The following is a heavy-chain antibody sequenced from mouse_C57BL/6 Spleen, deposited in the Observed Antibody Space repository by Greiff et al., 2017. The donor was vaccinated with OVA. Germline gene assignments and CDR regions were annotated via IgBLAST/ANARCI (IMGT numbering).Heavy chain of an antibody. Sequence: VQLQQPGAELVKPGASVKVSCKASGYTFTSYWMHWVKQRPGQGLEWIGRIHPSDSDTNYNQKFKGKATLTVDKSSSTAYMQLSSLTSEDSAVYYCAIPTTVVAAWYFDVWGTGTTVTVSS. CDR1: GYTFTSYW. D-gene: IGHD1-1*01. J-gene: IGHJ1*03. CDR3: AIPTTVVAAWYFDV. CDR2: IHPSDSDT. V-gene: IGHV1-74*01.